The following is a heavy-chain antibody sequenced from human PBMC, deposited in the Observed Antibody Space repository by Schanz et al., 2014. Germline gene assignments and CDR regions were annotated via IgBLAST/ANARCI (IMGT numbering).Heavy chain of an antibody. V-gene: IGHV3-23*04. Sequence: EVQLVESGGGLVQPGGSLRLSCAASGLTFSNHAMSWVRQAPGKGLEWVSAISGSGGSTDYADSVKGRFIIPRDNSKNTLYLQMNSLRAEDTAVYYCAKIRYDSSGYYLPYYGMDVWGQGTTVIVSS. D-gene: IGHD3-22*01. CDR1: GLTFSNHA. CDR2: ISGSGGST. CDR3: AKIRYDSSGYYLPYYGMDV. J-gene: IGHJ6*02.